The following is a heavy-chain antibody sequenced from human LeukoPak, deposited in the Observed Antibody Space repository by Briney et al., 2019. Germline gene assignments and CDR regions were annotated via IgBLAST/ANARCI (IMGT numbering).Heavy chain of an antibody. CDR2: ISSSSSYR. V-gene: IGHV3-21*05. J-gene: IGHJ4*02. CDR1: GFTFSSYS. D-gene: IGHD2-21*01. CDR3: ARDSPNEAILWWSIDY. Sequence: GGSLRLSCAASGFTFSSYSINWVRQAPGKGLEWVSYISSSSSYRYYEESVKGRFSISRDNARNSLYLQMNSLRAEDTAVYYCARDSPNEAILWWSIDYWGQGTLVTVSS.